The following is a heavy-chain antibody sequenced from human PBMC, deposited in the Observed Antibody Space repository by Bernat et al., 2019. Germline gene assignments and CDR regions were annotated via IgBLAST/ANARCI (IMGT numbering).Heavy chain of an antibody. V-gene: IGHV3-30-3*01. J-gene: IGHJ4*02. CDR3: ASVLVADSDY. Sequence: QVQLVESGGGVVQPGRSLRLSCAASGFTFSSYAMHWVRQAPGKGLEWVAVISYDGSNKYYADSEKGRFTISRDNSKNTLYLQMNSLRAEDTAVYYCASVLVADSDYWGQGTLVTVSS. D-gene: IGHD5-12*01. CDR2: ISYDGSNK. CDR1: GFTFSSYA.